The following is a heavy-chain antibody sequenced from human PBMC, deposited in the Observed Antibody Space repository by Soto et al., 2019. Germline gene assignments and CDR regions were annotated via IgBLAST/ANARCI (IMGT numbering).Heavy chain of an antibody. Sequence: GGSLRLSCAASGFTFSDSYMSWIRQAPGKGLEWVSTIRSPTGYTNYAASVKGRFTVSRDNAENPLSLQMNALRADDTAVYYCARRGYPFGYDYWGRGTLVTVSS. CDR1: GFTFSDSY. CDR2: IRSPTGYT. CDR3: ARRGYPFGYDY. D-gene: IGHD5-18*01. V-gene: IGHV3-11*06. J-gene: IGHJ4*02.